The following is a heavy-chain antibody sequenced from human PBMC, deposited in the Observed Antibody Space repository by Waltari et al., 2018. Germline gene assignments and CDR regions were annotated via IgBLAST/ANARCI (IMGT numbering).Heavy chain of an antibody. V-gene: IGHV4-39*07. Sequence: QLQLQESGPGLVKPSETLSLTCTVSGGSISSSSYYWGWIRQPPGKGLEWIGSIYYSGSTYYNPSLKSRVTISVDTSKNQFSLKLSSVTAADTAVYYCASSPLYCSGGSCYDDAFDIWGQGTMVTVSS. CDR3: ASSPLYCSGGSCYDDAFDI. J-gene: IGHJ3*02. CDR2: IYYSGST. CDR1: GGSISSSSYY. D-gene: IGHD2-15*01.